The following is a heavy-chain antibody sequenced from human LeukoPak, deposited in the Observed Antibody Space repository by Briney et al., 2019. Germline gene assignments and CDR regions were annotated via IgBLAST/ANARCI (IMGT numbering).Heavy chain of an antibody. Sequence: SETLSLTCTVSGGSISSGGYYWSRIRQPPGKGLEWIGYIYHSGSTYYNPSLKSRVTISVDRSKNQFSLKLSSVTAADTAVYYCATESPYFDYWGQGTLVTASS. CDR1: GGSISSGGYY. CDR3: ATESPYFDY. J-gene: IGHJ4*02. V-gene: IGHV4-30-2*01. CDR2: IYHSGST.